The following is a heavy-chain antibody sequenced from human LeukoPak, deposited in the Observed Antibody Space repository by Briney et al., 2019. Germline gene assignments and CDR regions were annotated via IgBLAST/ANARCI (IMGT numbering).Heavy chain of an antibody. CDR1: GFTFSSYA. V-gene: IGHV3-23*01. Sequence: QPGGSLRLSCAASGFTFSSYAMSWVRQAPGKGVEWVSAISGSGGSTYYADSVKGRFTISRDNSKNTLYLQMNSLRAEDTAVYYCAKVTGGGWLSQPQYSFDYWGQGTLVTVSS. CDR3: AKVTGGGWLSQPQYSFDY. CDR2: ISGSGGST. J-gene: IGHJ4*02. D-gene: IGHD3-22*01.